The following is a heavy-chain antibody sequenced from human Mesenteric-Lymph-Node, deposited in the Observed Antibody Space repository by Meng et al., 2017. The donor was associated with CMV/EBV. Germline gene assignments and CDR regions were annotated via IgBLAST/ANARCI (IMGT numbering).Heavy chain of an antibody. D-gene: IGHD6-19*01. Sequence: KVSCKASGYNFTSYYMHWVRQAPGQGLEGMGIINPSGGSTNYAQKFQRRVTMTRDTSTSEVYMELSSLRSEDTAVYYCARRGGSGWDYWGQGTLVTVSS. CDR1: GYNFTSYY. CDR3: ARRGGSGWDY. CDR2: INPSGGST. J-gene: IGHJ4*02. V-gene: IGHV1-46*01.